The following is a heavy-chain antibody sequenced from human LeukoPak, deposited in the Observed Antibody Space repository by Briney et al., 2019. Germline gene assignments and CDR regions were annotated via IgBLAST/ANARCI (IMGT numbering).Heavy chain of an antibody. CDR3: AKRYCSGGSCYMGFVY. J-gene: IGHJ4*02. Sequence: GGSLRLSCAASGFTFSSYAMSWVRQAPGKGLEWVSAISGSGGSTYYADSVKGRFTISRDNSKNTLYLQMNSLRAEDTAVYYCAKRYCSGGSCYMGFVYWGQGTLVTVSS. CDR2: ISGSGGST. D-gene: IGHD2-15*01. V-gene: IGHV3-23*01. CDR1: GFTFSSYA.